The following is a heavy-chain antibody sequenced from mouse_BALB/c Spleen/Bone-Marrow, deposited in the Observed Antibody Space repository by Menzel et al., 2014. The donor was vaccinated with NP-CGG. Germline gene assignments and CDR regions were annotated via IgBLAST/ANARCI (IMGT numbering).Heavy chain of an antibody. CDR2: IDPSDSYS. V-gene: IGHV1-69*02. J-gene: IGHJ4*01. CDR3: ARGVVYYYAMDY. CDR1: GYTFTNYW. Sequence: VQLQQSGAELVKPGASVEPSCKASGYTFTNYWMHWVKQRPGQGLEWIGEIDPSDSYSNYNQNFKGKATLTVDKSSSTAYMQLTSLTSEDSAVYYCARGVVYYYAMDYWGQGTSVTVSS.